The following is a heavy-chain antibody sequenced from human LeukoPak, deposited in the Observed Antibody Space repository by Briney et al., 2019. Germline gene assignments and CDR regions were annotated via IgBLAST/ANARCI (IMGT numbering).Heavy chain of an antibody. Sequence: GGSLRLSCAASGFTFDDYAMHWVRQAPGKGLEWVSGISWNSGSIGYADSVKGRFTISRDNAKNSLYLQMNSLRAEDTALYYCAKDTKYYYGSGSYPNWGQGTLVTVSS. CDR3: AKDTKYYYGSGSYPN. D-gene: IGHD3-10*01. CDR1: GFTFDDYA. V-gene: IGHV3-9*01. CDR2: ISWNSGSI. J-gene: IGHJ4*02.